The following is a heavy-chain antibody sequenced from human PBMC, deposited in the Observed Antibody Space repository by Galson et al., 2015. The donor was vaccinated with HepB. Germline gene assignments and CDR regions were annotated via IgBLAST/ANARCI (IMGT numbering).Heavy chain of an antibody. Sequence: LRLSCAASGFTVSSNSMSWVRQAPGKGLEWVSVIYTGDRTYYADSVKGRFTISRDNSKNTLYLQMNSLRAEDTAVYYCAREYSSSWYSGLGYWGQGTLVTVSS. CDR2: IYTGDRT. V-gene: IGHV3-53*01. J-gene: IGHJ4*02. D-gene: IGHD6-13*01. CDR1: GFTVSSNS. CDR3: AREYSSSWYSGLGY.